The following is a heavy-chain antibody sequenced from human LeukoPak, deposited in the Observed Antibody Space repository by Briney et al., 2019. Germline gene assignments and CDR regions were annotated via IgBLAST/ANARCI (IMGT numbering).Heavy chain of an antibody. Sequence: ASVKVSCKASRYTFTSYGISWVRQAPGQGLEWMGWISAYNGNTNYAQKLQGRVTMTTDTSTSTAYMELRSLRSDDTAVYYCARALYSSSWYFPFDYWGQGTLVTVSS. CDR1: RYTFTSYG. CDR2: ISAYNGNT. V-gene: IGHV1-18*01. CDR3: ARALYSSSWYFPFDY. D-gene: IGHD6-13*01. J-gene: IGHJ4*02.